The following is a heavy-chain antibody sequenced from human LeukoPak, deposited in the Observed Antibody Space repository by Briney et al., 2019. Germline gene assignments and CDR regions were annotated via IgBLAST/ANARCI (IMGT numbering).Heavy chain of an antibody. J-gene: IGHJ4*02. CDR3: AREKIAAAGPRGYFDY. D-gene: IGHD6-13*01. CDR2: INHSGST. V-gene: IGHV4-34*01. Sequence: SSETLSLTCAVYGGSFSGYYWSWIRQHPGKGLEWIGEINHSGSTNYNPSLKSRVTISVDTSKNQFSLKLSSVTAADTAVYYCAREKIAAAGPRGYFDYWGQGTLVTVSS. CDR1: GGSFSGYY.